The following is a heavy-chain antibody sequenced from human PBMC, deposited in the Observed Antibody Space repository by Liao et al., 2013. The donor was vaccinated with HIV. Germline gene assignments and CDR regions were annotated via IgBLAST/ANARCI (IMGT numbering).Heavy chain of an antibody. Sequence: QMQLQESGSGLVKPSETLSLTCTVSGGSISSFYWSWIRQPPGKGLEWIGNIYYRGSTDYNPSLMSRVTISVDTSKNQFSLNLTSVTAADTAVYYCARRGATKSFDPWGQGTLVTVSS. CDR3: ARRGATKSFDP. V-gene: IGHV4-59*01. J-gene: IGHJ5*02. CDR2: IYYRGST. CDR1: GGSISSFY.